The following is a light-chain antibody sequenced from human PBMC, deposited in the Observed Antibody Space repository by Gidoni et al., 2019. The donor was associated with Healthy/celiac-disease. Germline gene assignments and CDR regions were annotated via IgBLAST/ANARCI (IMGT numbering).Light chain of an antibody. CDR3: AAWDDSLNGVV. J-gene: IGLJ2*01. CDR2: SNN. CDR1: SSNIGSNT. Sequence: SVLTQPPSASGTPGQRVTISCSGSSSNIGSNTVNWYQQLPGTAPKLLIYSNNQRPSGAPDRFSGSTSGTSASLAISGLQSEDEADYYCAAWDDSLNGVVFGGGTKLTVL. V-gene: IGLV1-44*01.